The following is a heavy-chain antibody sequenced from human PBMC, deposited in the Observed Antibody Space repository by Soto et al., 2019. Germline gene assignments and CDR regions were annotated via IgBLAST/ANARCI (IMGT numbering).Heavy chain of an antibody. V-gene: IGHV3-11*01. CDR1: GFSFNVYY. D-gene: IGHD6-19*01. CDR2: ISILGDST. CDR3: ARDRAGTRTFPHNTFNM. Sequence: QEQLAESGGGLVKPGGSLRLSCAASGFSFNVYYMTWIRQAPGSGLEWVASISILGDSTYYADSVKRRFTISRDNARNSLHLQMDTLRAEDTAVYYCARDRAGTRTFPHNTFNMWGQGTTVTVAS. J-gene: IGHJ3*02.